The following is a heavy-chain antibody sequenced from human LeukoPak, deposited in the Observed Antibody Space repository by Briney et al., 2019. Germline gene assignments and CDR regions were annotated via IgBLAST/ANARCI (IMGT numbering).Heavy chain of an antibody. D-gene: IGHD5-12*01. Sequence: TSETLSLTCAVYGGSFSGYYWTWIRQPPGKGLEWIGEINHSANTHYNPSLKSRVTISLDTSKSQFSLNLSSVTAVDTAVFYCARGRYSGFFDYWGQGTLVTVSS. CDR2: INHSANT. CDR3: ARGRYSGFFDY. CDR1: GGSFSGYY. J-gene: IGHJ4*02. V-gene: IGHV4-34*01.